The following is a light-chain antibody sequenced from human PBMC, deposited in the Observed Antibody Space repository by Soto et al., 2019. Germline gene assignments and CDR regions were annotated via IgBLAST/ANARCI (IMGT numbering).Light chain of an antibody. CDR1: QSIVRN. CDR3: QQYKAYSYT. J-gene: IGKJ5*01. CDR2: KAS. Sequence: IQMTQSPSSLSASVGDRVTITCRASQSIVRNLNWYQQKPGKAPKLLISKASSLESGVPSRFSGSGSGTEFTLTINSLQPDDFATYYCQQYKAYSYTFGQGTRLEIK. V-gene: IGKV1-5*03.